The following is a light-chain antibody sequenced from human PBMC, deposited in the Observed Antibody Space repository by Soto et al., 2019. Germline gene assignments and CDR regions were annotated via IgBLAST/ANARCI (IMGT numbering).Light chain of an antibody. Sequence: DIQMPQSPSSLSAAVGDRVTITCRASQGVRNILAWFQQKPGKAPKPLIYAASSLHSGVPSKFSGSGSGTEFTRPISSLQPEDFGTYDGLQYMTYPWTFGRGNKVEMK. CDR1: QGVRNI. CDR3: LQYMTYPWT. J-gene: IGKJ1*01. V-gene: IGKV1-16*02. CDR2: AAS.